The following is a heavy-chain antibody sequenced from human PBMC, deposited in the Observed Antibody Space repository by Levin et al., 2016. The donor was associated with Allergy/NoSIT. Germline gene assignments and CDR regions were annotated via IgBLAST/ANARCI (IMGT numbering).Heavy chain of an antibody. V-gene: IGHV3-15*01. J-gene: IGHJ4*02. CDR2: IKSKTDGGTT. CDR3: TTDPGNGYYGY. D-gene: IGHD3-22*01. Sequence: VRQAPGKGLEWVGRIKSKTDGGTTDYAAPVKGRFTISRDDSKNTLYLQMNSLKTEDTAVYYCTTDPGNGYYGYWGQGTLVTVSS.